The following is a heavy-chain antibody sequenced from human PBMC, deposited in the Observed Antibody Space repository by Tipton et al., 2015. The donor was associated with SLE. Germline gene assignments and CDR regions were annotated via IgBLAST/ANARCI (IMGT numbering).Heavy chain of an antibody. V-gene: IGHV4-39*07. CDR3: ASLYSGYDYYYYGMDV. D-gene: IGHD5-12*01. J-gene: IGHJ6*02. CDR1: GDPISSSSYH. CDR2: IYYSGRS. Sequence: TLSLTCTVSGDPISSSSYHWGWIRQPPGKGLEWIGSIYYSGRSYYSPSLKSRVTMSVDTSKNQFSLKLSSVTAADTAVYYCASLYSGYDYYYYGMDVWGQGTTVTVSS.